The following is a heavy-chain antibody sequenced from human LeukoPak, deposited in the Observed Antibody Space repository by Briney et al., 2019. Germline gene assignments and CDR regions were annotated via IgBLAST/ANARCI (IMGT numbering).Heavy chain of an antibody. V-gene: IGHV3-7*03. CDR3: ARDKEEGATKFDH. D-gene: IGHD1-26*01. J-gene: IGHJ4*02. CDR1: GFTFSSYW. Sequence: PGGSLRLSCAASGFTFSSYWMSWVRQAPGKGLEWVANINKDGGEKYYVDSVKGRFTISRDNAKNSLYLQMTSLGTEDTAVYYCARDKEEGATKFDHWGLGALVTVSS. CDR2: INKDGGEK.